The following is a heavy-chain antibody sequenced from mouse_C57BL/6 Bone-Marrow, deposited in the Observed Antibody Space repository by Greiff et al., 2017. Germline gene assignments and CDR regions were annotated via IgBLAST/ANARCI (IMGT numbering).Heavy chain of an antibody. J-gene: IGHJ3*01. CDR1: GYTFTSYW. D-gene: IGHD1-1*01. CDR2: IDPSDSYT. CDR3: ARDGSSYDWFAY. V-gene: IGHV1-69*01. Sequence: LQQPGAELVMPGASVKLSCKASGYTFTSYWMHWVKQRPGQGLEWIGEIDPSDSYTNYNQKFKGKSTLTVDKSSSTAYMQLSSLTSEDSAVYYCARDGSSYDWFAYWGQGTLVTVSA.